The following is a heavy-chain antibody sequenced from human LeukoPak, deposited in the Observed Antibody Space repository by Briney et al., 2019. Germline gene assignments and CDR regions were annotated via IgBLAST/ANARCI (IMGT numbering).Heavy chain of an antibody. J-gene: IGHJ4*02. CDR1: GFTFSSYW. V-gene: IGHV3-74*01. CDR3: AREIYSYGYNFDY. D-gene: IGHD5-18*01. CDR2: INSDGSST. Sequence: GGSLRLSCAASGFTFSSYWMHWVRQAPGKGLVWVSRINSDGSSTNYAESVKGRFTISRDNAKNTLYLQMNSLRAEDTAVYYCAREIYSYGYNFDYWSQGTLVTVSS.